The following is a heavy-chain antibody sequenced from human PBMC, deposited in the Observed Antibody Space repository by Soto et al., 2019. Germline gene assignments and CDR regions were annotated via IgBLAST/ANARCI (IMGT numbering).Heavy chain of an antibody. D-gene: IGHD4-17*01. V-gene: IGHV4-4*02. CDR3: ARDNDALPDSGRQQNWFDP. CDR1: GGSISSSNW. Sequence: QVQLQESGPGLVKPSGTLSLTCAVSGGSISSSNWWSWVRQPPGKGLEWIGEIYHSGSTNYNPSLKSRVTISVVQSKNPFSLKLSSVTAADTAVYYCARDNDALPDSGRQQNWFDPWGQGTLVTVSS. CDR2: IYHSGST. J-gene: IGHJ5*02.